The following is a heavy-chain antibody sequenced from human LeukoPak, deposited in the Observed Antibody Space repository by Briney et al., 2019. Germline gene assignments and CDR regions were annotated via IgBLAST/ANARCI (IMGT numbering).Heavy chain of an antibody. V-gene: IGHV3-48*01. Sequence: GGSLRLSCAASGLTISSYSMNWVRQAPGKGLQWVSYISSSSTIYYADSVKGRFTISRDNSKNTLYLQMNSLRAEDTAVYYCARVMVYYDSSGYQAPFRWFDPWGQGTLVTVSS. CDR1: GLTISSYS. J-gene: IGHJ5*02. D-gene: IGHD3-22*01. CDR2: ISSSSTI. CDR3: ARVMVYYDSSGYQAPFRWFDP.